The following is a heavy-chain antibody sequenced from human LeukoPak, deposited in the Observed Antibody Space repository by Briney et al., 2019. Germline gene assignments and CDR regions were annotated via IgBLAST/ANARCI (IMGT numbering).Heavy chain of an antibody. V-gene: IGHV3-23*01. CDR2: ISGSGGST. D-gene: IGHD6-13*01. CDR1: GFTFSSYA. CDR3: AKDQGIAAPGTDGPDY. J-gene: IGHJ4*02. Sequence: GGSLRLSCAASGFTFSSYAMSWVRQAPGKGLEWVSAISGSGGSTYYADSVKGRFTISRDNSKNTLYLQMNSLRAEDTAVYYCAKDQGIAAPGTDGPDYWGQGTLVTVSS.